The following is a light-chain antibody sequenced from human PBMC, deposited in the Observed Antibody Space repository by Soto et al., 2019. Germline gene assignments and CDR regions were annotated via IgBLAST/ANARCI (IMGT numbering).Light chain of an antibody. CDR3: QQVNSYPIT. V-gene: IGKV1-9*01. CDR2: IAS. J-gene: IGKJ5*01. CDR1: QGIRKY. Sequence: EIQLTKSPSFLPASVGGRVTITCRASQGIRKYLAWYQQKPGRAPKLMIYIASTLQSGVPSRVRGSYSGTEFTLTITSLQPEDFETYYCQQVNSYPITFGQGTRLEI.